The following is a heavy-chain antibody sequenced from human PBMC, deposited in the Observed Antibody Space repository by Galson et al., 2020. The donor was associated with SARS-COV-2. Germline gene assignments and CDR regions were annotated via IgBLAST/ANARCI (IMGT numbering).Heavy chain of an antibody. J-gene: IGHJ6*02. V-gene: IGHV4-59*08. CDR3: ARHWYDFWTNYGMDV. Sequence: SQTLSLTCSVSGDSISGYYWTWIRQAPGKGLEWIGHVYPPGTTNYSPSLNSRLAISVDMSNNQVSLTLNSVTAADTAVYYCARHWYDFWTNYGMDVWGQGTTVTVSS. CDR1: GDSISGYY. D-gene: IGHD3-3*01. CDR2: VYPPGTT.